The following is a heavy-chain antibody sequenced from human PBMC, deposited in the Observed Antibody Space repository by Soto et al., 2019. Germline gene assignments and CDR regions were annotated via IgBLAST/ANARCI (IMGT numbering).Heavy chain of an antibody. CDR2: FYYGGST. Sequence: QLQLQESGPGLVKPSETLSLTCTVSGGSIKSSTYSWGWIRQPPGKGLEWIGSFYYGGSTHYNPSLKSRVTISVDTSKKQFSLKLSSVTAADTDVYYCARQRSSWLGWFDPWGQGTLVTVSS. V-gene: IGHV4-39*01. J-gene: IGHJ5*02. CDR3: ARQRSSWLGWFDP. D-gene: IGHD6-13*01. CDR1: GGSIKSSTYS.